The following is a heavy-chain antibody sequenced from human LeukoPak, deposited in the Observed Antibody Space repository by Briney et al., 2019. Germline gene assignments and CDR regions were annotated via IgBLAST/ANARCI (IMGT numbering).Heavy chain of an antibody. CDR3: AAGDCSSTSCRYYYYYYMDV. V-gene: IGHV1-3*01. Sequence: ASVKVSCKASGYTFTSYAMHWVRQAPGQRLEWMGWINACNGNTKYSQKFQGRVTITRDTSASTAYMELRSLRSEDTAVYYCAAGDCSSTSCRYYYYYYMDVWGKGTTVTVSS. CDR2: INACNGNT. D-gene: IGHD2-2*01. J-gene: IGHJ6*03. CDR1: GYTFTSYA.